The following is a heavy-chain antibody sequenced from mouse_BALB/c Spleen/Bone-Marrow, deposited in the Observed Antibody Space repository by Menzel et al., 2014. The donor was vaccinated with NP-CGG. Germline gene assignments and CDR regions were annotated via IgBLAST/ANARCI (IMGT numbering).Heavy chain of an antibody. J-gene: IGHJ2*01. CDR3: ARGDY. CDR1: GFTFSRFG. V-gene: IGHV5-17*02. Sequence: EVQLVESGGGLVQPGGSRKLSCAASGFTFSRFGVHWVRQAPEKGLEWVAYISSGSSSIYYSDTVRGRFTISRDNPMDTLFLQMTSLRSEDTAMYYCARGDYWGQGTILTVSS. CDR2: ISSGSSSI.